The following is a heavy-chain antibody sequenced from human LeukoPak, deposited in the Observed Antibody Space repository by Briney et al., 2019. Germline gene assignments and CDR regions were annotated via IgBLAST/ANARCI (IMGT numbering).Heavy chain of an antibody. J-gene: IGHJ3*02. D-gene: IGHD5-24*01. CDR3: AKAVDLATISVDI. V-gene: IGHV3-23*01. CDR1: GFTFDSYG. Sequence: GSLRLSCAASGFTFDSYGMNWVRQAPGKGLEWVSGISGSGVYTYYADSVKGRFTISRDNSKSTLYLVMNSLRVDDTAVYYCAKAVDLATISVDIWGQGTMVTVSS. CDR2: ISGSGVYT.